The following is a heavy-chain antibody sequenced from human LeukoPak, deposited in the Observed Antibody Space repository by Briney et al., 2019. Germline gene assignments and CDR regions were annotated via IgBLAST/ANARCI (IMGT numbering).Heavy chain of an antibody. CDR3: ASNGKSGFHD. J-gene: IGHJ4*02. CDR1: GYTLTELS. Sequence: ASVKVSCKVSGYTLTELSMHWVRQAPGQGLEWMGRINPNSGGTNYAQKFQGRVTMTRDTSISTAYMELSRLRSDDTAVYYCASNGKSGFHDWGQGTLVTVSS. V-gene: IGHV1-2*06. CDR2: INPNSGGT.